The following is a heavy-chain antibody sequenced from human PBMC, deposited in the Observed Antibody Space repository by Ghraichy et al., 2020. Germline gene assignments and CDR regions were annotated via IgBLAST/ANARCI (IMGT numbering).Heavy chain of an antibody. CDR2: INSNGSNS. J-gene: IGHJ4*02. Sequence: GGSLRLSCAASGFTFSNYWMHWVRRTPGKGLVWVSRINSNGSNSTYADSVKGRFTISRDNARNTLYLQMNSLRADDTAVYYCARDPVWWELPLAGSRGLDYWGQGTLVSVSS. CDR3: ARDPVWWELPLAGSRGLDY. V-gene: IGHV3-74*01. CDR1: GFTFSNYW. D-gene: IGHD1-26*01.